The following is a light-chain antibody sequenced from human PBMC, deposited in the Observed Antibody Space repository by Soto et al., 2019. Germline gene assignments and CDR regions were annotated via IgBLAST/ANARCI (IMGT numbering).Light chain of an antibody. V-gene: IGLV2-14*03. CDR1: SADVGTSNF. J-gene: IGLJ1*01. CDR2: DVA. CDR3: SSYTRGPLDV. Sequence: QSVLTQPASVSGSPGQSITISCTGISADVGTSNFVSWYQHHPGKAPRLILYDVANRPSGVSNRFSGSKSGDTASLTISGLQADDEADYNCSSYTRGPLDVFGPGTKVTVL.